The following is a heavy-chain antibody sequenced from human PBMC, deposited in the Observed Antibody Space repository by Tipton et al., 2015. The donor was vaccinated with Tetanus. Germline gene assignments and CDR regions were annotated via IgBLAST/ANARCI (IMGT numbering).Heavy chain of an antibody. V-gene: IGHV5-51*01. CDR3: ARAHCTDGVCNFDF. CDR2: IYPADSDT. J-gene: IGHJ4*02. D-gene: IGHD2-8*01. Sequence: VQLVQSGGEVKKPGESLKISCKGSGYIFTNYWIGWVRQMPGKGLEWMGIIYPADSDTRYSPSFQGQVTIPVDKSINTAYLQWSSLKASDTSVFYCARAHCTDGVCNFDFWGQGALVTVAS. CDR1: GYIFTNYW.